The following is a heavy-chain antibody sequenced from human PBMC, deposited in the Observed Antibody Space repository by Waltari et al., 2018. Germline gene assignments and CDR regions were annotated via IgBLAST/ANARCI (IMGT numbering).Heavy chain of an antibody. Sequence: XITLKESGPTXVKPTQTLTXXCTFSGFSLSTSGXGXGXXRQPXXXXLEWLALIYWNDDKRYSPSLKXRLTITKXTSKNQVVLTMTNMDXVDTATYYXXHSTITMXXGVTYNXXYYYGMDVWDQGTTXXXSS. CDR3: XHSTITMXXGVTYNXXYYYGMDV. CDR1: GFSLSTSGXG. V-gene: IGHV2-5*01. J-gene: IGHJ6*02. D-gene: IGHD3-10*01. CDR2: IYWNDDK.